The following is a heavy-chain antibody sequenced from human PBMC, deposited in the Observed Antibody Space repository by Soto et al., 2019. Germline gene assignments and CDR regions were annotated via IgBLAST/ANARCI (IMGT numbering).Heavy chain of an antibody. D-gene: IGHD6-6*01. CDR3: ARRGTISSAHHFDH. CDR1: GFTFSGYN. CDR2: IKSSGSNT. J-gene: IGHJ4*02. V-gene: IGHV3-11*01. Sequence: QVQLVESGGGLVKPGGPLSLSCAASGFTFSGYNMSWIRQVPGKGLEWVSYIKSSGSNTFDAESVKGRFTISRDNTMNLLYLQMNSLSAEDTAVYYCARRGTISSAHHFDHWGQGTLVTVSS.